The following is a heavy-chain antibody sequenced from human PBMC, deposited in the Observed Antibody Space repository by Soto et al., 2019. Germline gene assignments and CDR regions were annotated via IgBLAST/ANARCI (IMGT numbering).Heavy chain of an antibody. D-gene: IGHD3-3*01. CDR3: ARDDYDFWSGDYYGMDV. CDR2: INHSGST. J-gene: IGHJ6*02. Sequence: PSETLSLTCAVYGGSFSGYYWSWIRQPPGKGLEWIGEINHSGSTNYNPSLKSRVTISVDTSKNQFSLKLSSVTAADTAVYYCARDDYDFWSGDYYGMDVWGQGTTVTVSS. CDR1: GGSFSGYY. V-gene: IGHV4-34*01.